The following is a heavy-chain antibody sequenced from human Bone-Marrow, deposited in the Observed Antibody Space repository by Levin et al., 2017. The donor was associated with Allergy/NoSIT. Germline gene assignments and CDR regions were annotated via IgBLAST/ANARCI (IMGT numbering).Heavy chain of an antibody. J-gene: IGHJ4*02. D-gene: IGHD6-19*01. Sequence: GESLKISCAASGFTVSSNYMSWVRQAPGKGLEWVSVIYSGGSTYYADSVKGRFTISRDNSKNTLYLQMNSLRAEDTAVYYCARSFSGWYGGEFDYWGQGTLVTVSS. CDR2: IYSGGST. CDR3: ARSFSGWYGGEFDY. CDR1: GFTVSSNY. V-gene: IGHV3-53*01.